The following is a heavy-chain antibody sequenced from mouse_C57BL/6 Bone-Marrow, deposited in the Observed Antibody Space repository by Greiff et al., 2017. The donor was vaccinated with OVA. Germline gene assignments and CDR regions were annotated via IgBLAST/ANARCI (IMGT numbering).Heavy chain of an antibody. CDR1: GYTFTSYW. Sequence: VQLQQPGAELVKLGASVKLSCKASGYTFTSYWMHWVKQRPGQGLEWIGMIHPNSGSTNYNEKFKSKATLTVDKSSSTAYMQLSSLTSEDSAVYYCARSVLLRWYFDVWGTGTTVTVSS. CDR2: IHPNSGST. D-gene: IGHD1-1*01. V-gene: IGHV1-64*01. CDR3: ARSVLLRWYFDV. J-gene: IGHJ1*03.